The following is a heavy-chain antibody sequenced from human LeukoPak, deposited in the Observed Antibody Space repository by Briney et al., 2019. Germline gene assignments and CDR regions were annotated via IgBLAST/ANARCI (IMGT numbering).Heavy chain of an antibody. V-gene: IGHV4-39*01. D-gene: IGHD3-10*01. CDR2: IYYSGST. CDR3: ARLDYYASGAFDI. Sequence: PSETLSLTCTDSGGSISSSSYYWGWIRQPPGKGLEWIGSIYYSGSTYYNPSLKSRVTISVDTSKNQFSLKLSSVTAADTAVYYCARLDYYASGAFDIWGQGTMVTVSS. J-gene: IGHJ3*02. CDR1: GGSISSSSYY.